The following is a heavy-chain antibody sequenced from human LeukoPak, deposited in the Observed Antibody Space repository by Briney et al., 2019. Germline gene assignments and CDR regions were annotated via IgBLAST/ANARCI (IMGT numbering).Heavy chain of an antibody. CDR1: GFTFRSYG. D-gene: IGHD2-15*01. CDR2: IWYDGSNK. Sequence: GGSLRLSCAASGFTFRSYGMHWVRQAPGKGLEWVAVIWYDGSNKYYADSVKGRFTISRDNSKNTLYLQMNSLRAEDTAVYYCARDRLRYCSGGSCYSMDVWGQGTTVTVSS. J-gene: IGHJ6*02. V-gene: IGHV3-33*08. CDR3: ARDRLRYCSGGSCYSMDV.